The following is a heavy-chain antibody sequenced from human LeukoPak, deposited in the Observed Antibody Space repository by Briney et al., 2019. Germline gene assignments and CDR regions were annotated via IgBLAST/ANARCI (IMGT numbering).Heavy chain of an antibody. CDR3: ARGTGIAAADNFDY. D-gene: IGHD6-13*01. CDR1: GGSISSGGYS. Sequence: SSETLSLTCAVSGGSISSGGYSWSWIRQPPGKGLEWIGYIYHSGSTYYNPSLKSRVTISVDRSKNQFSLKLSSVTAADTAVYYCARGTGIAAADNFDYWGQGTLVTVSS. J-gene: IGHJ4*02. CDR2: IYHSGST. V-gene: IGHV4-30-2*01.